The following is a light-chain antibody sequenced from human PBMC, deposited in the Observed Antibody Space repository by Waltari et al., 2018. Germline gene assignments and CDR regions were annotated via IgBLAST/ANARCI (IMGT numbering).Light chain of an antibody. V-gene: IGLV1-44*01. CDR3: AAWDDSLNGNV. CDR1: SSNIGSNT. CDR2: SNN. J-gene: IGLJ6*01. Sequence: QSVLTQPPSASGTPGQRVTISCSGSSSNIGSNTVNWYQPVPGTAPKLLIYSNNQRPPGVPDRFSGSKSGTSASLAISGLQSEDEADYYCAAWDDSLNGNVFGSGTKVTVL.